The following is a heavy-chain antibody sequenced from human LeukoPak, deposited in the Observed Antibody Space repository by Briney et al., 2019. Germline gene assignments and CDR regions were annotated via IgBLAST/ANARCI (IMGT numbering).Heavy chain of an antibody. D-gene: IGHD3-22*01. Sequence: ASVKVSCKASGYTFTGYYMHWVRQAPGQGLEWMGWINPNSGGTNYAQKFQGRVTMTRDTSISTAYMELSRLRSDDTAVYYCARRDDYYDSSGYVNWFDPWGPGNPGHRLL. J-gene: IGHJ5*02. V-gene: IGHV1-2*02. CDR3: ARRDDYYDSSGYVNWFDP. CDR1: GYTFTGYY. CDR2: INPNSGGT.